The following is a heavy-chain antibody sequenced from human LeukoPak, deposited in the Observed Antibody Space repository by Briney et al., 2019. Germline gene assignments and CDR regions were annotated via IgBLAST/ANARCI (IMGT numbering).Heavy chain of an antibody. V-gene: IGHV4-39*07. J-gene: IGHJ5*02. CDR1: GGSISSSSYY. Sequence: SETLSLTCTVSGGSISSSSYYWGWIRQPPGKGLEWIGEINHSGSTNYNPSLKSRVTISVDTSKNQFSLKLSSVTAADTAVYYCARGRRVWATQGWFDPWGQGTLVTVSS. CDR2: INHSGST. CDR3: ARGRRVWATQGWFDP. D-gene: IGHD3-16*01.